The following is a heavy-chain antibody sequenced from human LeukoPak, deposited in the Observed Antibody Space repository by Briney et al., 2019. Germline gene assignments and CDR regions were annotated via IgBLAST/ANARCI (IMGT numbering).Heavy chain of an antibody. CDR1: GGSISSGSYY. D-gene: IGHD3-22*01. CDR2: IYTSGST. J-gene: IGHJ1*01. CDR3: ASSPVVVITNGYFQH. Sequence: SQTLSLTCTVSGGSISSGSYYWSWIRQPAGKGLEWIGRIYTSGSTNYNPSLKSRVTISVDTSKNQFSLKLSSVTAADTAVYYRASSPVVVITNGYFQHWGQGTLVTVSS. V-gene: IGHV4-61*02.